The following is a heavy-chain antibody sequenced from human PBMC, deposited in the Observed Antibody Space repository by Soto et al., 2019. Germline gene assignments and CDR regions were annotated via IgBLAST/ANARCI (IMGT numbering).Heavy chain of an antibody. V-gene: IGHV1-18*04. CDR1: GYTFTSYG. CDR3: ARDHRYGAGTWVIPNANRFAP. D-gene: IGHD6-13*01. J-gene: IGHJ5*02. Sequence: QVQLVQSGAEVKKPGASVKVSCKASGYTFTSYGISWVRQAPGQGLEWMGWISAYNGNTNYAQKLQGRVTMTTDTATSTAYMELRSLRSDDTAVYYCARDHRYGAGTWVIPNANRFAPWGQGTLVTVSS. CDR2: ISAYNGNT.